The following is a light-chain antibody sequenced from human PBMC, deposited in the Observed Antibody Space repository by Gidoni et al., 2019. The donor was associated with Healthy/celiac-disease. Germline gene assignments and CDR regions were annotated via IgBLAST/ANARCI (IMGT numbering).Light chain of an antibody. J-gene: IGLJ1*01. CDR3: SSYTSSSTLV. CDR1: SSDVGGYND. V-gene: IGLV2-14*01. Sequence: QYALTQPASVSGSPGQSITISCTGTSSDVGGYNDVSWYQQHPGKAPKLMIYEVSNRPSGVSNRFSGSKSGNTASLTISGLQAEDEADYYCSSYTSSSTLVFGTGTKVTVL. CDR2: EVS.